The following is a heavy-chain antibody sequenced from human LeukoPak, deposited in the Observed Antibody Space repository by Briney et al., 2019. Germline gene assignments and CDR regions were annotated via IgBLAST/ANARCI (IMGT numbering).Heavy chain of an antibody. CDR1: GFTVSSNY. V-gene: IGHV3-53*01. J-gene: IGHJ4*02. D-gene: IGHD6-19*01. Sequence: GGSLRLSCAASGFTVSSNYMSWVRQAPGKGLEWVSVIYSGGSTYYADSVKGRFTISRDNSKNTLYLQMNSLRAEDTAVYYCAKDLAVAGTVIDYWGQGTLVTVSS. CDR3: AKDLAVAGTVIDY. CDR2: IYSGGST.